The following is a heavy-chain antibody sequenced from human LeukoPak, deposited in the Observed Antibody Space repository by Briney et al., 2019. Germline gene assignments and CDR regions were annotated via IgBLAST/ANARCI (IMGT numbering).Heavy chain of an antibody. CDR1: GYAFIHYR. J-gene: IGHJ4*02. CDR2: VSPDTGGT. CDR3: ARDNWYSDY. D-gene: IGHD1-1*01. Sequence: ASVKVSCKASGYAFIHYRLHWVRQAPGQGLEWMGWVSPDTGGTNYQQKFAGRVTMTRDTSSNTVYMELRRLRSDDTAVYYCARDNWYSDYWGQGTLVTVSS. V-gene: IGHV1-2*02.